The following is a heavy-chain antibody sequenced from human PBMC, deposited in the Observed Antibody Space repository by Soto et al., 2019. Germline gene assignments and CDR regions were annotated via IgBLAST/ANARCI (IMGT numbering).Heavy chain of an antibody. CDR1: GFTFSSYS. CDR2: ISSSSSTI. V-gene: IGHV3-48*01. J-gene: IGHJ6*02. Sequence: GGSLRLSCAASGFTFSSYSMNWVRQAPGKGLEWVSYISSSSSTIYYADSVKGRFTISRDNAKNSLYPQMNSLRAEDTAVYYCARESISSWSDYITYYYGMDVWGQGTTVTVSS. D-gene: IGHD6-13*01. CDR3: ARESISSWSDYITYYYGMDV.